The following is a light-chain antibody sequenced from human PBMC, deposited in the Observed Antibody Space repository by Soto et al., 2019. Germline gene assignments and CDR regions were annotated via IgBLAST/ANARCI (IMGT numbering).Light chain of an antibody. V-gene: IGLV2-8*01. J-gene: IGLJ2*01. CDR3: SSYAGNNNLV. CDR2: EVS. Sequence: QSALTQPPSASGSPGQPVTISCTGASSDVARYNYVSWYQQHPGKAPKLIIYEVSERPSGVPDRFSGSKSGNTASLTVSGRQAEDEADYYCSSYAGNNNLVFGGGTKLTVL. CDR1: SSDVARYNY.